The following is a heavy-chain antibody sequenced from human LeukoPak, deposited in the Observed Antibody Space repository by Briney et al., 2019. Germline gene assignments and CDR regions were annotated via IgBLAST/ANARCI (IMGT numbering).Heavy chain of an antibody. CDR3: ARGDSSGYSNY. CDR1: GLTLSDHY. Sequence: GGSLRLSCAASGLTLSDHYMDWVRQAPGKGLEWVGRSRNKANSYTTEYAASVTGRFTIARDDSENSLYLQMNSLKTEDTAVYYYARGDSSGYSNYWGQGTLVTVSS. CDR2: SRNKANSYTT. D-gene: IGHD3-22*01. V-gene: IGHV3-72*01. J-gene: IGHJ4*02.